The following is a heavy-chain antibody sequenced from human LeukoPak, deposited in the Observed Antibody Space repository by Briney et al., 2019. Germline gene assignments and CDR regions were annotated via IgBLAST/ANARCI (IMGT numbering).Heavy chain of an antibody. J-gene: IGHJ4*02. V-gene: IGHV1-8*01. D-gene: IGHD5-18*01. CDR1: GYTFTDYD. Sequence: ASVKVSCKTSGYTFTDYDINWVRQATGQGLEWMGWMNPNSGNTGYAQKFQGRVTMTRNTSISTAYMELSSLRSEDTAVYYCAREIGPRQLHLWGSAFDYWGQGTLVTVSS. CDR3: AREIGPRQLHLWGSAFDY. CDR2: MNPNSGNT.